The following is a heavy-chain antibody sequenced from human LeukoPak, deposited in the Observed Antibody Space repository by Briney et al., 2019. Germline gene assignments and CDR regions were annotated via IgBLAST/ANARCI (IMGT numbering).Heavy chain of an antibody. CDR2: INVDGSEK. CDR3: ARTSGWYPYFDY. J-gene: IGHJ4*02. D-gene: IGHD6-19*01. Sequence: PGGSLRLSCAASGFTFSSNWMAWVRQAPGKGLEWVANINVDGSEKYCVDSVKGRFTISRDNAKDSLNLQMNSLRAEDTAVYYCARTSGWYPYFDYWGQGTLVTVSS. CDR1: GFTFSSNW. V-gene: IGHV3-7*03.